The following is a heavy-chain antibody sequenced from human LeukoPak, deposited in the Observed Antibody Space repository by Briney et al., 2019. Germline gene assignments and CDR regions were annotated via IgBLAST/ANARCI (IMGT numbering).Heavy chain of an antibody. D-gene: IGHD3-10*01. CDR2: INTNTGGT. CDR3: ASLGDFFGSGSYAPFDY. V-gene: IGHV1-2*02. Sequence: ASLKVSCKASGYTFTGFYMHWVRQAPGQGLEWMGWINTNTGGTNYAQKLQGRVTMTRDTSITTAYMELSRLTSDDTAVYYCASLGDFFGSGSYAPFDYWGQGSLVTVSS. CDR1: GYTFTGFY. J-gene: IGHJ4*02.